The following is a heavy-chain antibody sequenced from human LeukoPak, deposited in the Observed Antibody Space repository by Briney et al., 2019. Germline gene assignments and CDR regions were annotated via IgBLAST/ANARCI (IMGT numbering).Heavy chain of an antibody. Sequence: SVKVSCKASGYTFTSYGISWVRQAPGQGLEWMGGIIPIFGTANYAQKFQGRVTITADESTSTAYMELSSLRSEDTAVYYCARDLEPGYYYDSSGYYGFGYWGQGTLVTVSS. J-gene: IGHJ4*02. CDR3: ARDLEPGYYYDSSGYYGFGY. D-gene: IGHD3-22*01. V-gene: IGHV1-69*13. CDR2: IIPIFGTA. CDR1: GYTFTSYG.